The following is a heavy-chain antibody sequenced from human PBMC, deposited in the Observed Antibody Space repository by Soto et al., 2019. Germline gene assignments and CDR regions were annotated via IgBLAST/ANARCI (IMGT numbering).Heavy chain of an antibody. Sequence: GESLKISCKGSGYSFTSYWISWVRQMPGQGLEGMGRIDPSDYYTKYSPSFQGHVNISADKSISTAYLQWSSLKASDTAMYYCASREYSSEENYYYYGMDVWGQGTTVTVSS. CDR3: ASREYSSEENYYYYGMDV. V-gene: IGHV5-10-1*01. CDR2: IDPSDYYT. D-gene: IGHD6-6*01. J-gene: IGHJ6*02. CDR1: GYSFTSYW.